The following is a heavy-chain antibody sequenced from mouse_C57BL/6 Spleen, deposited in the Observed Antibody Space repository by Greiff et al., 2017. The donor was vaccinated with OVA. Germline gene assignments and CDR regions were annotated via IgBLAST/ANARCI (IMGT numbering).Heavy chain of an antibody. Sequence: EVKVVESGGDLVKPGGSLKLSCAASGFTFSSYGMSWVRQTPDKRLEWVATISSGGSYTYYPDSVKGRFTISRDNAKNTLYLQMSSLKSEDTAMYYCARRGVTPYFDYWGQGTTRTVSS. CDR2: ISSGGSYT. D-gene: IGHD2-3*01. CDR3: ARRGVTPYFDY. V-gene: IGHV5-6*02. CDR1: GFTFSSYG. J-gene: IGHJ2*01.